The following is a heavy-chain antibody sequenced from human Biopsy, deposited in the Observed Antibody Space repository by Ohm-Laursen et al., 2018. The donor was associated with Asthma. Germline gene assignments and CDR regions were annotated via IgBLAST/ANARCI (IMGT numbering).Heavy chain of an antibody. D-gene: IGHD6-13*01. V-gene: IGHV3-30*18. CDR1: GFNFHNYG. Sequence: SLRLSCTASGFNFHNYGMNWVRRAPGKGLEWVAQILFDGRKINYPDSVKGRFTISRDNSKNMVYLQMNSLRPEDTAVYYCAKDRVAGRSYYFDHWGQGTLATVSS. J-gene: IGHJ4*02. CDR2: ILFDGRKI. CDR3: AKDRVAGRSYYFDH.